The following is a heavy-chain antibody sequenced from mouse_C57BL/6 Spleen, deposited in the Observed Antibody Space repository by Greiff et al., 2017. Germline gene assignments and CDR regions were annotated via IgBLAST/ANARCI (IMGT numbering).Heavy chain of an antibody. CDR2: INPYNGGT. CDR1: GYTFTDYY. Sequence: VQLQQSGPVLVKPGASVKMSCKASGYTFTDYYMNWVKQSHGKSLEWIGVINPYNGGTSYNQKFKGKATLTVDKSSSTAYMELNSLTSEDSAVYYCARGAQATSFDYWGQGTTLTVSS. J-gene: IGHJ2*01. V-gene: IGHV1-19*01. CDR3: ARGAQATSFDY. D-gene: IGHD3-2*02.